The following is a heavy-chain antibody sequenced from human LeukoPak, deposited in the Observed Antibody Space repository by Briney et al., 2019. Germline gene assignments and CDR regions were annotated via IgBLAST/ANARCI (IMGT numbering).Heavy chain of an antibody. CDR3: ARDECSGGSCYYYYYYGMDV. D-gene: IGHD2-15*01. CDR1: GFTFISYW. CDR2: IKQEGSEK. Sequence: GGSLRLSCAASGFTFISYWMSWVGQAPGKGLEWGANIKQEGSEKYYGDSVKGLFTISRDNAKNSLYLQMNSLRAEDTAVYYCARDECSGGSCYYYYYYGMDVWGKGTTVTVSS. J-gene: IGHJ6*04. V-gene: IGHV3-7*03.